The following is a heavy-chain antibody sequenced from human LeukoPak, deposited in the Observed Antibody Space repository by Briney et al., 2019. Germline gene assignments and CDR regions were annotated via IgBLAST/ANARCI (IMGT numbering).Heavy chain of an antibody. CDR2: IYYSGST. CDR3: ARVVRTVTTFDY. CDR1: GGSISSYY. V-gene: IGHV4-59*01. D-gene: IGHD4-17*01. Sequence: SETLSLTCTVSGGSISSYYWSWIRQPPGKGLEWIGYIYYSGSTNYNPSLKSRVTISVGTSKNQFSLKLSSVTAADTAVYYCARVVRTVTTFDYWGQGTLVTVSS. J-gene: IGHJ4*02.